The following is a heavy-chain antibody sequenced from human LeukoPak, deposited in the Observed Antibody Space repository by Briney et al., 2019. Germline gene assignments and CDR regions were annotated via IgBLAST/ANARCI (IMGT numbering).Heavy chain of an antibody. D-gene: IGHD3-3*01. V-gene: IGHV4-30-2*01. CDR3: ARVALLRLPRDAFDI. CDR2: IYHSGST. CDR1: GGSISSGGYS. J-gene: IGHJ3*02. Sequence: PSETLSLTCAVSGGSISSGGYSRSWIRQPPGKGLEWIGYIYHSGSTYYNPSLKSRVTISVDTSKNQFSLKLSSVTAADTAVYYCARVALLRLPRDAFDIWGQGTMVTVSS.